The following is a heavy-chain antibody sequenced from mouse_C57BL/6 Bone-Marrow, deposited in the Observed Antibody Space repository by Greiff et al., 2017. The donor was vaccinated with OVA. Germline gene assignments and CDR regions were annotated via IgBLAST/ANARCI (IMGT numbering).Heavy chain of an antibody. J-gene: IGHJ3*01. CDR1: GYSFTGYY. V-gene: IGHV1-43*01. Sequence: DVKLQESGPELVKPGASVKISCKASGYSFTGYYMHWVKQSSEKGLEWIGAINPSTGGTSYNQQFKGKATLTVDKSSSTAYMQLKSLTSEDSAVYYCARSQLRFWFAYWGQGTLVTVSA. CDR2: INPSTGGT. CDR3: ARSQLRFWFAY. D-gene: IGHD3-2*02.